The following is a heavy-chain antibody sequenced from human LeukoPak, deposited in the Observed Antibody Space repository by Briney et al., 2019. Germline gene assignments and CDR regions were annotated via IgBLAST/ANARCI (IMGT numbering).Heavy chain of an antibody. Sequence: ASVKVSCKASGYTFTSYDIKWVRHATGQGLEWMGWMNPNSGNTGYAQKFQGRVTITRNTSISTAYMELSSLRSEDTAVYYCARGTSIFDPWGQGTLVTVSS. CDR2: MNPNSGNT. CDR3: ARGTSIFDP. CDR1: GYTFTSYD. D-gene: IGHD6-6*01. V-gene: IGHV1-8*03. J-gene: IGHJ5*02.